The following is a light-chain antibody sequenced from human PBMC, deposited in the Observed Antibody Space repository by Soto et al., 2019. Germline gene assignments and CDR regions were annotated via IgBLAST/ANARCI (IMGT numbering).Light chain of an antibody. CDR1: QDINTY. V-gene: IGKV3-11*01. CDR2: DVS. Sequence: EVVLTQSPATLSLSPGEKAILSCRASQDINTYLGWYQQKPGQPPRLLIYDVSNRASGIPARFSGSGSGTDFTLTIDTLESEDFAIYYCQHRYNWPLTFGAGTKVEIK. CDR3: QHRYNWPLT. J-gene: IGKJ4*01.